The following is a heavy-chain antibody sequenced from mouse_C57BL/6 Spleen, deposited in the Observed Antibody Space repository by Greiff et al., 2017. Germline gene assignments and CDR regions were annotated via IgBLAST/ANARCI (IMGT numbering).Heavy chain of an antibody. J-gene: IGHJ1*03. D-gene: IGHD1-1*01. V-gene: IGHV2-2*01. Sequence: QVQLKESGPGLVQPSQSLSITCTVSGFSLTSYGVHWVRQSPGKGLEWLGVIWSGGSTDYNAAIISRLSISKDNSKSQVFFKMNSLQADDTAIYYCARSAAVGGYFDVWGTGTTVTVSS. CDR3: ARSAAVGGYFDV. CDR2: IWSGGST. CDR1: GFSLTSYG.